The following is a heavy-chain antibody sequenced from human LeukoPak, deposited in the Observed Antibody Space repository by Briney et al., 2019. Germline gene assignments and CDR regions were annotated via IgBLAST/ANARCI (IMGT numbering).Heavy chain of an antibody. V-gene: IGHV4-34*01. Sequence: SETLSLTCAVYGGSFSGYYWSWIRQPPGKGLEWIGEINHSGGTNYNPSLKSRVTISVDTSKNQFSLKLSSVTAADTAVYYCARGYCSGGSCYSWFDPWGQGTLVTVSS. CDR2: INHSGGT. J-gene: IGHJ5*02. CDR3: ARGYCSGGSCYSWFDP. CDR1: GGSFSGYY. D-gene: IGHD2-15*01.